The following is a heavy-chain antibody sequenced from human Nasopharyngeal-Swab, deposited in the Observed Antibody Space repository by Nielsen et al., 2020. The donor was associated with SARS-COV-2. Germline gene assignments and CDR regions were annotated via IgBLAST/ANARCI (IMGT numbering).Heavy chain of an antibody. J-gene: IGHJ3*02. CDR3: ARQRNHVFDI. CDR2: ICSGGTT. V-gene: IGHV4-39*01. Sequence: RQAPGKGLEWIGSICSGGTTYYNASLKSRVTISVDTSKSRFSLKLPFVTAADTAMYYCARQRNHVFDIWGQGTMVTVSS.